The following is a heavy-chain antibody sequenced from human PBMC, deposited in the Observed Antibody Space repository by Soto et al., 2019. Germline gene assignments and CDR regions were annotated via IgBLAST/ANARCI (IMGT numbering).Heavy chain of an antibody. V-gene: IGHV3-30*03. CDR2: ISYDSTKT. Sequence: LRLSCAASGFTFNSYGMHWVRQGPGNGLEWVAFISYDSTKTYYADSVKGRFTISRDNSNSALYVQMNSLTGEDTAVYYCARTRSAWSDFHYYSLDVWGQGTRVTVSS. J-gene: IGHJ6*02. CDR1: GFTFNSYG. D-gene: IGHD1-26*01. CDR3: ARTRSAWSDFHYYSLDV.